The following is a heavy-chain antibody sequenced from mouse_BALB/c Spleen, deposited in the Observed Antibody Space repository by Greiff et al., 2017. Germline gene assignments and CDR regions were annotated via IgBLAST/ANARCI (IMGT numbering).Heavy chain of an antibody. CDR3: ARSCYYGSSPGYFDD. V-gene: IGHV1-82*01. J-gene: IGHJ2*01. D-gene: IGHD1-1*01. Sequence: QVQLKQSGPELVKPGASVKISCKASGYAFSSSWMNWVKQRPGQGLEWIGRIYPGDGDTNYNGKFKGKATLTADKSSSTAYMQLSSLTSVDSAVYFCARSCYYGSSPGYFDDWGQGTTLTVSS. CDR1: GYAFSSSW. CDR2: IYPGDGDT.